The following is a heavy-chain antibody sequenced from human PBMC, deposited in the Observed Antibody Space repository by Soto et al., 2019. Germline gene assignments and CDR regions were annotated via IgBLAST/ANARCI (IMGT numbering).Heavy chain of an antibody. J-gene: IGHJ6*02. V-gene: IGHV3-7*01. Sequence: GGSLRLSCAASGFTFSSYWMSWVRQAPWKGLEWVANIKQDGSEKYYVDSVKGRFTISRDNAKNSLYLQMNSLRAEDTAVYYCARDLVAAAGDYYYYYGMDVWGQGTTVTVSS. CDR2: IKQDGSEK. D-gene: IGHD6-13*01. CDR3: ARDLVAAAGDYYYYYGMDV. CDR1: GFTFSSYW.